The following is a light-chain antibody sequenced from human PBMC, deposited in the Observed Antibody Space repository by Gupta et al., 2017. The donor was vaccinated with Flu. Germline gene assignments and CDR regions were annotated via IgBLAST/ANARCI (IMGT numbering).Light chain of an antibody. CDR2: TTS. Sequence: PSSLSASVGDTVTITCRASQSIPNSLNWYQQKPGKVPEVLVYTTSTLQSGVPSRFSGSGSGTDFTLTISSLQPEDFATYYCQQSYNTPWTFGQGTKVEI. V-gene: IGKV1-39*01. CDR1: QSIPNS. J-gene: IGKJ1*01. CDR3: QQSYNTPWT.